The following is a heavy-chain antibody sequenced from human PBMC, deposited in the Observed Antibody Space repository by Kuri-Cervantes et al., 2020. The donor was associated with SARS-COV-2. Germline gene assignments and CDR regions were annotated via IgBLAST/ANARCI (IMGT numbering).Heavy chain of an antibody. CDR2: ISWNSGSI. CDR3: AKGKVAVAVGVDY. J-gene: IGHJ4*02. D-gene: IGHD6-19*01. CDR1: GFTFDDYA. V-gene: IGHV3-9*01. Sequence: SLKISCAASGFTFDDYAMHWVRQAPGKGPEWVSGISWNSGSIGYADSVKGRFTISRDNAKNSLYLQMNSLRAEDTALYYCAKGKVAVAVGVDYWGQGTLVTVSS.